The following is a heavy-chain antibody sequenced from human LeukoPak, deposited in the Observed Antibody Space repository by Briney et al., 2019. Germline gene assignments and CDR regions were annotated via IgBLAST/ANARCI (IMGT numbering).Heavy chain of an antibody. CDR1: GFTFSSYA. CDR2: ISGSGGST. J-gene: IGHJ4*02. D-gene: IGHD6-19*01. V-gene: IGHV3-23*01. CDR3: AKSQYSSGWYGLFDY. Sequence: PGGSLRLSCAASGFTFSSYAISWVRQAPGKGLEWVSAISGSGGSTYYADSVKGRFTISRDNSKNTLYLQMNSLRAEDAAVYYCAKSQYSSGWYGLFDYWGQGTLVTVSS.